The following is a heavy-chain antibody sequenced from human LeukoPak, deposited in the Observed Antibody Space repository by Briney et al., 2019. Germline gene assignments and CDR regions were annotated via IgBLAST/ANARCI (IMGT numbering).Heavy chain of an antibody. CDR3: AKYLFLDPYYYYGMDV. J-gene: IGHJ6*02. D-gene: IGHD1-1*01. V-gene: IGHV3-11*01. CDR2: ISSSGSTI. Sequence: KPGGSLRLSCAASGFTFSDYYMSWIRQAPGKGLEWVSYISSSGSTIYYADSVKGRFTISRDNAKNSLYLQMNSLRAEDTAVYYCAKYLFLDPYYYYGMDVWGQGTTVTVSS. CDR1: GFTFSDYY.